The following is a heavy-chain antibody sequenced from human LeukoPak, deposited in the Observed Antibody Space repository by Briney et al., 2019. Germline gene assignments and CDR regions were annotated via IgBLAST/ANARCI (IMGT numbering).Heavy chain of an antibody. CDR3: ARDVRMDV. CDR1: GFSFGSYP. Sequence: PGGSLRLSCVVSGFSFGSYPMSWVRQAPGKGLEWVSVISETGDVTHYADSMKGRFTISRDNSKNTLYLQMNSLRAEDTAVYYCARDVRMDVWGQGTTVTVSS. J-gene: IGHJ6*02. D-gene: IGHD3-10*02. V-gene: IGHV3-23*01. CDR2: ISETGDVT.